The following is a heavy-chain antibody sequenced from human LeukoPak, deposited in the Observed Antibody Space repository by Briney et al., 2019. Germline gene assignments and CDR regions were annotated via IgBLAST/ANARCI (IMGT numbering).Heavy chain of an antibody. CDR1: GFTFSSYS. J-gene: IGHJ4*02. CDR2: ISSSSSYI. V-gene: IGHV3-21*04. Sequence: GGSLRLSCAASGFTFSSYSMNWVRQAPGKGLEWVSSISSSSSYIYYADSVKGRFTISRDNAKNSLYLQMNSLRAEDTAVYYCARYRLLWYTPTTNFDYWGQGTLVTVSS. D-gene: IGHD2-2*01. CDR3: ARYRLLWYTPTTNFDY.